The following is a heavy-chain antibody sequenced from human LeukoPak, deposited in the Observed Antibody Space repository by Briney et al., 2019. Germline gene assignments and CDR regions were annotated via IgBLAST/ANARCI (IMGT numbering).Heavy chain of an antibody. CDR1: GFTFSSYW. CDR3: AKADVQPED. CDR2: IRSDGSYA. Sequence: GGSLRLSCAASGFTFSSYWMSWVRQAPGKGLEWVAFIRSDGSYAYYADSVKGRFTISRDNSKNTLYLQMNSLRAEDTAVYYCAKADVQPEDWGQGTLVTVSS. V-gene: IGHV3-30*02. J-gene: IGHJ4*02. D-gene: IGHD1-14*01.